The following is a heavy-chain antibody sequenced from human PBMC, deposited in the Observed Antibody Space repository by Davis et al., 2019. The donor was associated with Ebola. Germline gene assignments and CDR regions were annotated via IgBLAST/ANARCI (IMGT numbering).Heavy chain of an antibody. CDR3: ARGGRGYSYEIDY. V-gene: IGHV4-59*01. CDR2: VDYSGST. J-gene: IGHJ4*02. D-gene: IGHD5-18*01. CDR1: GGSISTFL. Sequence: SETLSLTCAVSGGSISTFLWSWIRQPPGKGLDWIGYVDYSGSTNYNPSLKSRVTMSVDTSRNQFSLKLSSVTAADTAVYYCARGGRGYSYEIDYWGQGTLVTVSS.